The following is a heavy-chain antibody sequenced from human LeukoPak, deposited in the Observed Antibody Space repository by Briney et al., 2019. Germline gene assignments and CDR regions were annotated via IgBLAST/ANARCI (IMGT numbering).Heavy chain of an antibody. D-gene: IGHD3-10*01. CDR3: ARQRFTMRAYAGNWFDP. CDR2: IFPGDSDT. V-gene: IGHV5-51*01. J-gene: IGHJ5*02. Sequence: GESLKISCKGSGYSFTRHWIGWVRQMPGKGLEWMGIIFPGDSDTRYSPSFQGRVTISADKSISTAYLQWSSLKASDTAMYYCARQRFTMRAYAGNWFDPWGQGTLVTVSS. CDR1: GYSFTRHW.